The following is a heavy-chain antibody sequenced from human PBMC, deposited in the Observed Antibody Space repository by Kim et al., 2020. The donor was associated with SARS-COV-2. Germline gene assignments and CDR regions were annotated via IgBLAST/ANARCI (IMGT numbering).Heavy chain of an antibody. J-gene: IGHJ6*02. CDR3: AKIRWDFTDYGMDV. Sequence: AVPVKTRLTLSRNHASNSLYLQMNSLRAEDTALYYCAKIRWDFTDYGMDVWGQGTTVTVSS. V-gene: IGHV3-9*01. D-gene: IGHD2-8*02.